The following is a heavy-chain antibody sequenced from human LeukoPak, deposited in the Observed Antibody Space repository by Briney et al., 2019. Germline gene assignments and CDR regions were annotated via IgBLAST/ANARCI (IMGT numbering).Heavy chain of an antibody. Sequence: SETLSLTCTVSGGSISGSNNYWAWIRQPPGKGLEWIASIYYSGSTYYSPSLKSRVTISVDTSNNQFSLRLNSVTAADTAVYYYAARRPFLGIHWGQGTLVTVSS. J-gene: IGHJ4*02. CDR1: GGSISGSNNY. CDR3: AARRPFLGIH. CDR2: IYYSGST. D-gene: IGHD6-13*01. V-gene: IGHV4-39*01.